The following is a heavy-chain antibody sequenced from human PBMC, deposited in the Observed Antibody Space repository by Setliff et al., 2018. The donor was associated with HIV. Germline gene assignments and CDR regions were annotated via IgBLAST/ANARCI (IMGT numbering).Heavy chain of an antibody. CDR2: VEPIGST. D-gene: IGHD4-17*01. V-gene: IGHV4-61*09. CDR1: GGSIDGASYY. Sequence: SETLSLTCTVVGGSIDGASYYWTWIRQPAGKGLEWIGHVEPIGSTNYNPSLRGRVTISRDTSKNQFSLKMTSVTATDTAVDVCARVTSAFCFLGAFDSWVPGTLVTVS. J-gene: IGHJ4*02. CDR3: ARVTSAFCFLGAFDS.